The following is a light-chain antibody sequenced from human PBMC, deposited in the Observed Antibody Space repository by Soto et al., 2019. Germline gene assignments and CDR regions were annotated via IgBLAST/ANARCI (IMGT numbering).Light chain of an antibody. CDR2: EVI. J-gene: IGLJ2*01. Sequence: QSALTQPASVSGSPGQSITISCTGTEVGAHRFVSWYQQVPGTAPKLLIYEVIKRPSGICPRFSGSKAGNTASLTISGLQADDEADYFCSTYTSASTSFGGGTKLTVL. CDR1: EVGAHRF. V-gene: IGLV2-14*01. CDR3: STYTSASTS.